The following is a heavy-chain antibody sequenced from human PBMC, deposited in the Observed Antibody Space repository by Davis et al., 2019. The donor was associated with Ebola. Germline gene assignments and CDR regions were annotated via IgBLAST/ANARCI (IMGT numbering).Heavy chain of an antibody. CDR2: IYYSGST. CDR1: GGSFSGYY. CDR3: ARQEESYYYHMDV. V-gene: IGHV4-59*08. J-gene: IGHJ6*03. Sequence: SETLSLTCAVYGGSFSGYYWSWIRQPPGKGLEWIGSIYYSGSTDYNPSLKSRLTISVDTSKNQFSLKLSSVTAADTAVYYCARQEESYYYHMDVWSKGTTVTVSS.